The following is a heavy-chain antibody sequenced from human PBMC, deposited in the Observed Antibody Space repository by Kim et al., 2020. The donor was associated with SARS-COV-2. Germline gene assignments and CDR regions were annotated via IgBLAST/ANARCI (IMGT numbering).Heavy chain of an antibody. V-gene: IGHV4-59*01. CDR2: IYYSGST. CDR3: ARAASYYGSGTGRGTLYWYFDL. Sequence: SETLSLTCTVTGGSISSYYWSCIRQPPGKGLEWIGYIYYSGSTKYNPSLKRRVTISVDTSKNQFSLKLTSVTAADTAVYYCARAASYYGSGTGRGTLYWYFDLCVRGTLVTVSS. CDR1: GGSISSYY. J-gene: IGHJ2*01. D-gene: IGHD3-10*01.